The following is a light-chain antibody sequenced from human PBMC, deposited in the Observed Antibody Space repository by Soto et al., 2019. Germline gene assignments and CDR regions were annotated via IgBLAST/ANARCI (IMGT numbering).Light chain of an antibody. Sequence: QSVLTQPPSASGSPGQSVTISCTGTSSDVGAYNYVSWYQQHPGKAPQLMIYDVSKRPSGVPDRFSGSKSGNTASLTVSGLPAEDEADFYCISYAGSSIWVFGGGTKVTVL. CDR2: DVS. CDR3: ISYAGSSIWV. V-gene: IGLV2-8*01. CDR1: SSDVGAYNY. J-gene: IGLJ3*02.